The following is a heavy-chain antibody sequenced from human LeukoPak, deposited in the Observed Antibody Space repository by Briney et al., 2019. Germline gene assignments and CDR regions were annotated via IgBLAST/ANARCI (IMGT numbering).Heavy chain of an antibody. CDR3: ARDHHRRLYDSQARDTFDI. J-gene: IGHJ3*02. CDR2: ISSSSSTI. D-gene: IGHD3-22*01. Sequence: GGSLRLSCAASGFTFSSYSMNWVRQAPGKGLEWVSYISSSSSTIYYGDSVKGGFTISRDNAKSSLYLQVNSLRAEDTAVYYCARDHHRRLYDSQARDTFDIWGQGTMVTVSS. V-gene: IGHV3-48*01. CDR1: GFTFSSYS.